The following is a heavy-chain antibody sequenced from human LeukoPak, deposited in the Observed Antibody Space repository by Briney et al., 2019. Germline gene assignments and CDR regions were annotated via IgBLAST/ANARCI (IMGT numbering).Heavy chain of an antibody. CDR3: ATLDIVVVVAATRMDV. J-gene: IGHJ6*02. Sequence: GASVKVSCKASGGTFSSYAISWVRQAPGQGLEWMGRIIPILGIANYAQKFQGRVTITADKSTSTAYMELSSLRSEDTAVYYCATLDIVVVVAATRMDVWGQGTTVTVSS. D-gene: IGHD2-15*01. V-gene: IGHV1-69*04. CDR2: IIPILGIA. CDR1: GGTFSSYA.